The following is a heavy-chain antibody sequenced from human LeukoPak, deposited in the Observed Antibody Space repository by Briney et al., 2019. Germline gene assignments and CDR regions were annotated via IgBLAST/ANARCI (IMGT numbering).Heavy chain of an antibody. CDR1: GGSISSGGYY. J-gene: IGHJ4*02. Sequence: SQTLSLTCTVSGGSISSGGYYWSWIRQHPGKGLEWIGYIYYSGSTYYNPSLKSRVTISVDTSKNQFSLKLSSVTAADTAVYYCARAKRMITFGGVIADWGQGTLVTVSS. CDR2: IYYSGST. D-gene: IGHD3-16*02. CDR3: ARAKRMITFGGVIAD. V-gene: IGHV4-31*03.